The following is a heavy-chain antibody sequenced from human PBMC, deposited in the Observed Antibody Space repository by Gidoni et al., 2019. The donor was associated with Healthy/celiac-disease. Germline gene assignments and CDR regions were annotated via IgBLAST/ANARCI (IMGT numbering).Heavy chain of an antibody. CDR1: GCTLRDDY. J-gene: IGHJ6*02. V-gene: IGHV3-11*01. CDR2: IISSGSTI. CDR3: ARDLGESCGGSCYYYGMDV. D-gene: IGHD2-15*01. Sequence: QVQLVEAGGGVVKPGGSLRLSCEAAGCTLRDDYMSWIRQAPGKGLEWVSSIISSGSTISSAASVKGRFTISRDNAKNSLYLQMNSLRAEDTAVYYCARDLGESCGGSCYYYGMDVWGQGTTVTVSS.